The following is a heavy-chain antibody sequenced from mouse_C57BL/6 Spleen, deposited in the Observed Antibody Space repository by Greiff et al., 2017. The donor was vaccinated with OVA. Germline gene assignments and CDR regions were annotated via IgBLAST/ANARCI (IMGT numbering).Heavy chain of an antibody. J-gene: IGHJ2*01. Sequence: VQLQQSGAELVRPGASVKLSCTASGFNIKDDYMHWVKQRPEQGLEWIGWIDPENGDTEYASKFQGKATITADTSSNTAYLQLSSLTSEDTAVYYCTRGLLRYYFDYWGQGTTLTVSS. D-gene: IGHD2-3*01. CDR3: TRGLLRYYFDY. CDR2: IDPENGDT. V-gene: IGHV14-4*01. CDR1: GFNIKDDY.